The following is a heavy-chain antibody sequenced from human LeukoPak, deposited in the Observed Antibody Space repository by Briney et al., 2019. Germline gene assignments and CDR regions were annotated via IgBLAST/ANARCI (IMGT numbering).Heavy chain of an antibody. CDR1: GFIFSNYW. CDR2: IKPDGSDK. D-gene: IGHD3-16*01. J-gene: IGHJ4*02. Sequence: GGSLRLSCAASGFIFSNYWMTWVRQAPGKGLEWVANIKPDGSDKYYVDSVKGRFTISRGDAKKSLYLQMNSLRAEDTAVYYCARRAWALDYWGQGTLVTVSS. CDR3: ARRAWALDY. V-gene: IGHV3-7*01.